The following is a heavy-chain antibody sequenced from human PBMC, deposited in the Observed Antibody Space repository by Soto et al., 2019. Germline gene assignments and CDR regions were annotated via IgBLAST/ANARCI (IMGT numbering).Heavy chain of an antibody. Sequence: SETLSLTCTVSGGSVSSGSYYWSWIRQPPGKGLEWIGYIYYSGSTNYNPSLKSRVTISVDTSKNQFSLKLSSVTAADTAVYYCAREAPDYYDSSGYPRWGQGTLVTVSS. V-gene: IGHV4-61*01. D-gene: IGHD3-22*01. CDR1: GGSVSSGSYY. CDR2: IYYSGST. J-gene: IGHJ4*02. CDR3: AREAPDYYDSSGYPR.